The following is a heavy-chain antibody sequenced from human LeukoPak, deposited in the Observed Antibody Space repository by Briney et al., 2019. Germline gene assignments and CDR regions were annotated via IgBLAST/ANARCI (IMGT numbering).Heavy chain of an antibody. CDR3: ARGQWIQLWLFDY. V-gene: IGHV1-2*02. Sequence: ASVKVSCKASGYTLTGYYMHWVRQAPGQGLEWMGWINPNSGGTNYAQKFQGRVTMTRDTSISTAYMELSRLRSDDTAVYYCARGQWIQLWLFDYWGQGTLVTVSS. J-gene: IGHJ4*02. CDR1: GYTLTGYY. CDR2: INPNSGGT. D-gene: IGHD5-18*01.